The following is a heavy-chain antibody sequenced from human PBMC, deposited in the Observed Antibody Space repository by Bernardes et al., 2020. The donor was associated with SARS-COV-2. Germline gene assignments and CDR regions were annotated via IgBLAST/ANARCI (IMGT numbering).Heavy chain of an antibody. Sequence: GGSLRLSCAASGFTFSSSWMRWVRQAPGKGLVWVSRISSDGGSTSYADSVKGRFTISRDNSKNTLYLQMNSLRAEDTAVYYCARVGFGKSYFDLWSRGTRLTVSP. D-gene: IGHD2-15*01. V-gene: IGHV3-74*01. J-gene: IGHJ2*01. CDR3: ARVGFGKSYFDL. CDR1: GFTFSSSW. CDR2: ISSDGGST.